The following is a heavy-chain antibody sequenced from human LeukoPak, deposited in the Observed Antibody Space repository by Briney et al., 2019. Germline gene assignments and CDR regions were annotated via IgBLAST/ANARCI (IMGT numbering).Heavy chain of an antibody. Sequence: PGGSLRLSCAASGFTFDDYGMSWVRQVPGKGLEWVSGINWNGGSTGYADSVKGRFTISRDNAKNSLYLQMNSLRAEDTALYYCARGGNVLRFLEWLDCMDVWGKGTTVTVSS. CDR3: ARGGNVLRFLEWLDCMDV. CDR1: GFTFDDYG. V-gene: IGHV3-20*04. D-gene: IGHD3-3*01. CDR2: INWNGGST. J-gene: IGHJ6*03.